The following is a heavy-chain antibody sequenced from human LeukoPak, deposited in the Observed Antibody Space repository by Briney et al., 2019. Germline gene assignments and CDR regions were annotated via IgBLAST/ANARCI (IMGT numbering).Heavy chain of an antibody. Sequence: GGSLRLSCAASGFTFSSYAMSWVRQAPGKGLEWVSAISGSGGSTYYADSVKGRFTISRDNSKSTLYLQMNSLRAEDTAVYYCAANLPYCSSTSCYASGDDYWGQGTLVTVSS. CDR3: AANLPYCSSTSCYASGDDY. D-gene: IGHD2-2*01. CDR1: GFTFSSYA. CDR2: ISGSGGST. J-gene: IGHJ4*02. V-gene: IGHV3-23*01.